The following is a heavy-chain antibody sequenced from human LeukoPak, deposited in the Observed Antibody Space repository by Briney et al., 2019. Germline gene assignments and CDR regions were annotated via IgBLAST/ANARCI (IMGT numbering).Heavy chain of an antibody. CDR2: IYWDDDR. CDR1: GFSLNTRGVG. J-gene: IGHJ4*02. CDR3: AHRKNYYDSSVFDN. D-gene: IGHD3-22*01. V-gene: IGHV2-5*02. Sequence: SGPTLVDPTQTLTLTCTFSGFSLNTRGVGVGWIRQPPGRALEWLALIYWDDDRRYSPSLKSRLTITKDTSRNQVVLTMTNMDPVDTATYFCAHRKNYYDSSVFDNWGQGTLVTVSS.